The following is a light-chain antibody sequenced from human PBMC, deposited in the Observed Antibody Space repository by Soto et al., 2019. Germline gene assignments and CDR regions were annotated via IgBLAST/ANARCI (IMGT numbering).Light chain of an antibody. CDR1: GNAVSYQL. Sequence: QSALTQPASVSGSPGQSITISCSGNAVSYQLVSWYQQQPGTAPKLILYNVTRRPSGVSNRFSGFKSGTTASLKITGLQAEDEADYYCCSFVGVTNDVFGNGTQLTVL. V-gene: IGLV2-23*02. CDR2: NVT. CDR3: CSFVGVTNDV. J-gene: IGLJ1*01.